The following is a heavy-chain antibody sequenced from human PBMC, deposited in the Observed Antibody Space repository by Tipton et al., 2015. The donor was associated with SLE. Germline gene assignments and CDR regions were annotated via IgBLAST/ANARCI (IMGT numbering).Heavy chain of an antibody. V-gene: IGHV4-31*03. Sequence: TLSLTCTVSGGSISSGGYYWSWVRQHPGKGLQWIGYISYTGSTYYNPSLKGRATISVDTSKNQFSLSLYSVTAADTAVYYCARDLPGRDYYYGMDFWGQGTTVTVSS. J-gene: IGHJ6*02. CDR2: ISYTGST. CDR3: ARDLPGRDYYYGMDF. CDR1: GGSISSGGYY.